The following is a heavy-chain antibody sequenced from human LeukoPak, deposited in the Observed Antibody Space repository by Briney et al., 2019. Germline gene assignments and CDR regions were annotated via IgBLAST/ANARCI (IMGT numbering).Heavy chain of an antibody. Sequence: GGSLMLSCAASGFTFSSYAMSWVRQAPGKGLEWVSAISGSGDSTYYADPVKGRFTISRDNSKNMLYLQMSSLRAEDTAVYYCATEARQVSGIVSARDYWGQGTLVTVSS. V-gene: IGHV3-23*01. CDR3: ATEARQVSGIVSARDY. CDR2: ISGSGDST. J-gene: IGHJ4*02. D-gene: IGHD6-13*01. CDR1: GFTFSSYA.